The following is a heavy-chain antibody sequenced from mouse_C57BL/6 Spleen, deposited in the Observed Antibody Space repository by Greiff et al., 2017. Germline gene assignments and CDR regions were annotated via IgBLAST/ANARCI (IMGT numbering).Heavy chain of an antibody. Sequence: EVQGVESGGGLVQSGRSLRLSCATSGFTFSDFYMEWVRQAPGKGLEWIAASRNKANDYTTEYSASVKGRFIVSRDTSQSILYLQMNALRAEDTAIYYCARDADDGYYRFAYWGQGTLVTVSA. J-gene: IGHJ3*01. CDR3: ARDADDGYYRFAY. CDR2: SRNKANDYTT. CDR1: GFTFSDFY. V-gene: IGHV7-1*01. D-gene: IGHD2-3*01.